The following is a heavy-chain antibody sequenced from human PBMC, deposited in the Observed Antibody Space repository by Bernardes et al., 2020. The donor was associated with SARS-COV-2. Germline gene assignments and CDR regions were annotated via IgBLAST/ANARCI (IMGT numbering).Heavy chain of an antibody. D-gene: IGHD3-9*01. CDR1: GGSISGYY. J-gene: IGHJ4*02. CDR2: TSHRGST. CDR3: SRTLGMTGPDY. Sequence: SETLSLTCSVSGGSISGYYWSWIRLPPGKGLEWIGYTSHRGSTKYSPSLESRVTISVDTSKNQSSLRLTSVTAADTAIYFCSRTLGMTGPDYWGQGTLVTVSS. V-gene: IGHV4-59*08.